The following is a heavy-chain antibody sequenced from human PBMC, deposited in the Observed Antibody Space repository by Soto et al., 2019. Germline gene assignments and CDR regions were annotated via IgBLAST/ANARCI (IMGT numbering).Heavy chain of an antibody. V-gene: IGHV4-39*07. CDR3: ARARVMFTFGGVIVKDYDY. J-gene: IGHJ4*02. CDR1: GGSISSSSYY. Sequence: SETLSLTCTVSGGSISSSSYYWGWIRQPPGKGLEWIGSIYYSGSTYYNPSLKSRVTISVDTSKNQFSLKLSSVTAADTAVYYCARARVMFTFGGVIVKDYDYWGQGTLVTVSS. D-gene: IGHD3-16*02. CDR2: IYYSGST.